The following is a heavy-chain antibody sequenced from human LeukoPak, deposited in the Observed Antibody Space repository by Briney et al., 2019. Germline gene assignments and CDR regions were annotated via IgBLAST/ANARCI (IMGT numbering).Heavy chain of an antibody. CDR2: IYTSGST. CDR1: GGSISSYY. Sequence: SETLSLTCTVSGGSISSYYWSWIRQPPGKGLEWIGYIYTSGSTNYNPSLKSRVTISVDRSKNQFSLKLTSVTAADTAVYYCARFKPYDWFDPWGQGTLVTVSS. V-gene: IGHV4-4*09. CDR3: ARFKPYDWFDP. D-gene: IGHD4-17*01. J-gene: IGHJ5*02.